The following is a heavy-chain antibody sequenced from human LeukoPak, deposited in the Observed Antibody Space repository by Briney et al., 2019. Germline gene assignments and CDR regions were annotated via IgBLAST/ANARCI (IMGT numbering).Heavy chain of an antibody. J-gene: IGHJ4*02. V-gene: IGHV4-4*07. CDR3: ARVFGSGWTFNFDY. CDR1: GGSICSYY. D-gene: IGHD6-19*01. Sequence: SETLSLTCTVSGGSICSYYWSWIRQPAGKGLEWIGRIYTSGSTNYNPSLKSRVTMSVDTSKNQFSLKLSSVTAADTAVYYCARVFGSGWTFNFDYWGQGTLVTVSS. CDR2: IYTSGST.